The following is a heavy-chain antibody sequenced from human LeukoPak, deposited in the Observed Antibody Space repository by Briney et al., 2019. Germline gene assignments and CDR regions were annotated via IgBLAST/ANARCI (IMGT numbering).Heavy chain of an antibody. Sequence: PGGSLRLSCAASGFTFTNYAMSWVRQAPGKGLEWVSGLSGTGDSTYYADSVKGRFTISRDNSKNTVNLQMNSLRAEDTAVYYCAKDGREGNGYYYFDYWGQGALVTVSS. CDR2: LSGTGDST. D-gene: IGHD5-24*01. CDR1: GFTFTNYA. CDR3: AKDGREGNGYYYFDY. V-gene: IGHV3-23*01. J-gene: IGHJ4*02.